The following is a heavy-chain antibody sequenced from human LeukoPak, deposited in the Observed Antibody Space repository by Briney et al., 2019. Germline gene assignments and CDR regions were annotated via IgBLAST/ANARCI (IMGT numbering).Heavy chain of an antibody. CDR2: IYPGDSDT. V-gene: IGHV5-51*01. Sequence: VESLKISCKGSGYSFTSYWIGWVRQMPGKGLEWMGIIYPGDSDTRYSPSFQGQVTFSADKSINTAYLQWSSLKASDTAMYYCARQAAAASDYWGQGTLVTVSS. D-gene: IGHD6-13*01. J-gene: IGHJ4*02. CDR1: GYSFTSYW. CDR3: ARQAAAASDY.